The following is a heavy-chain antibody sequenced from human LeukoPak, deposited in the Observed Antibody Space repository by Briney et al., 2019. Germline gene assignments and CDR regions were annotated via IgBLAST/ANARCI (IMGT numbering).Heavy chain of an antibody. CDR3: ARDHHPGYYDSSGFNWLDP. CDR2: IYYDGSNK. CDR1: GFTFSSHG. J-gene: IGHJ5*02. D-gene: IGHD3-22*01. Sequence: PGGSLGLSCAASGFTFSSHGMHWVRQAPGKGLEWVANIYYDGSNKYYADSVKGRFTISRDSSSNTVYLQMNGLRVEDTAVYYCARDHHPGYYDSSGFNWLDPWGQGTLVTVSS. V-gene: IGHV3-33*01.